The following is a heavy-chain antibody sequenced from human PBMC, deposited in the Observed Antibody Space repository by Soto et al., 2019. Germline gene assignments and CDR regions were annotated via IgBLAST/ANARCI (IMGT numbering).Heavy chain of an antibody. V-gene: IGHV3-30*04. CDR1: GFTFSTFS. D-gene: IGHD1-26*01. J-gene: IGHJ4*02. CDR2: ISYDGSEK. CDR3: ARGPESGDF. Sequence: QVQLVESGGGVVQPGRSLRLSCATSGFTFSTFSMHWVCQAPGKGLEWVAHISYDGSEKDYADSVKGRFTISRDNSDNTLFLQMNSLTSEDTGVYYCARGPESGDFWGQGTLVTVPS.